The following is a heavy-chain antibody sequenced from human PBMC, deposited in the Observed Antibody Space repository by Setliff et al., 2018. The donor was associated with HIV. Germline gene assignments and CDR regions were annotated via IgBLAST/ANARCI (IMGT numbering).Heavy chain of an antibody. CDR3: VRGVQSPPHYSYYYMDV. CDR2: IIPILGVA. CDR1: RRTFNSHT. Sequence: SVKVSCKASRRTFNSHTINWVRQAPGQGLDWMGRIIPILGVANYAQRFQGKVTITADKSTSTAYMELTSLRFGDTAMYYCVRGVQSPPHYSYYYMDVWGEGTMVTVSS. J-gene: IGHJ6*03. D-gene: IGHD3-3*01. V-gene: IGHV1-69*02.